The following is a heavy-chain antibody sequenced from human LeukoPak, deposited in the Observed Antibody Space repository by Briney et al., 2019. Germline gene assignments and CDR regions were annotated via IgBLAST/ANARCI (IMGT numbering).Heavy chain of an antibody. V-gene: IGHV4-34*01. Sequence: SETLSLTCAVNGGSFSGYYWSWIRQPPGKGLEWIGEINHSGSTNYNPSLKSRVTISVDTSKNQFSLKLSSVTVADTAVYYCARVMGSGYYPQTDYFDHWGQGTLVTVSS. J-gene: IGHJ4*02. CDR1: GGSFSGYY. CDR2: INHSGST. D-gene: IGHD3-22*01. CDR3: ARVMGSGYYPQTDYFDH.